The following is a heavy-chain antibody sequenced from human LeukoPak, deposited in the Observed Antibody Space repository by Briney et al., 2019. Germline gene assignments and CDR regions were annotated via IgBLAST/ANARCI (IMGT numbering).Heavy chain of an antibody. CDR2: IYYTGTT. D-gene: IGHD3-16*01. J-gene: IGHJ4*02. V-gene: IGHV4-59*07. CDR1: GESISGYY. Sequence: SDTLSLTCTVSGESISGYYWTWIRQPPGEALEYIGCIYYTGTTNYNPSLNSRVTISVDTSKNQFALKLSSVTAADTAVYYCARVVGGVGLDYLGQGTLVTVSS. CDR3: ARVVGGVGLDY.